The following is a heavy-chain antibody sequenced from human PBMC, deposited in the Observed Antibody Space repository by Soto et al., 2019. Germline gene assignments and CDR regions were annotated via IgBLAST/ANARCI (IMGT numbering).Heavy chain of an antibody. D-gene: IGHD2-2*01. CDR1: GGTFSSYT. Sequence: QVQLVQSGAEVKKPGSSVKVSCKASGGTFSSYTISWVRQAPGQGLEWMGRIIPILGIANYAQKFQGRVTITADKSTSTDYMELSSLRSEDTAVYYCATPSRDCSSTSCYAGYYYYMDVWGKGTTVTVSS. CDR3: ATPSRDCSSTSCYAGYYYYMDV. CDR2: IIPILGIA. V-gene: IGHV1-69*02. J-gene: IGHJ6*03.